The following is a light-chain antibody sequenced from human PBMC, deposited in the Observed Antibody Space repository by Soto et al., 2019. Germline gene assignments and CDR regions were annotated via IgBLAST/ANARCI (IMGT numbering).Light chain of an antibody. V-gene: IGKV3-20*01. Sequence: EIVLTQSPDTLSLSPGERATLSCRASQSVSSNYLAWYQQKPGQAPRLLIYGASTRATGIPDRFSGSGSGTDFTLTISRLEPEDFAVYYCQQYGSSSYPFGQGTRLEIK. J-gene: IGKJ2*01. CDR3: QQYGSSSYP. CDR2: GAS. CDR1: QSVSSNY.